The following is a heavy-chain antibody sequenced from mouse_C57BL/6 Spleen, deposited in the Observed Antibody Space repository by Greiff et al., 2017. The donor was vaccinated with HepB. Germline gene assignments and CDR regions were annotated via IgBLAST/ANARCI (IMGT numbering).Heavy chain of an antibody. Sequence: EVHLVESGGGLVQPGGSLKLSCAASGFTFSDYYMYWVRQTPEKRLEWVAYISNGGGSTYYPDTVKGRFTISRDNAKNTLYLQMSRLKSEDTAMYYCARRITTVVAMDYWGQGTSVTVSS. V-gene: IGHV5-12*01. CDR3: ARRITTVVAMDY. CDR1: GFTFSDYY. D-gene: IGHD1-1*01. CDR2: ISNGGGST. J-gene: IGHJ4*01.